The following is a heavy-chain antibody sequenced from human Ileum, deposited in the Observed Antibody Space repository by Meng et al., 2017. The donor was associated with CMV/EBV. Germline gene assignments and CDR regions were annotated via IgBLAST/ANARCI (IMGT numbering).Heavy chain of an antibody. CDR3: VRGSLGVQLRAGLDS. D-gene: IGHD1-26*01. CDR2: ITYDGANK. V-gene: IGHV3-30-3*01. Sequence: QLVESGGGVVQPWRSLRLSCAASGFPFSNFALHWVRQAPDKGLESVAVITYDGANKYYAEFVKGRFTISRDNYNDILYLEMDSLSPEDTARYYCVRGSLGVQLRAGLDSWGQGTLVTGSS. J-gene: IGHJ4*02. CDR1: GFPFSNFA.